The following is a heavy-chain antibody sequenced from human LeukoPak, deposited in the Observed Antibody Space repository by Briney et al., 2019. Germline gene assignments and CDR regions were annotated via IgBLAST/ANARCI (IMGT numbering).Heavy chain of an antibody. CDR2: INPNSGGT. CDR1: GYTFTGYY. V-gene: IGHV1-2*02. Sequence: ASVKVSCKASGYTFTGYYMHWVRQAPGQGLEWTGWINPNSGGTNYAQKFQGRVTMTRDTSISTAYMELSRLRSDDTAVYYCARDPSHDYGDYSLDYWGQGTLVAVSS. D-gene: IGHD4-17*01. J-gene: IGHJ4*02. CDR3: ARDPSHDYGDYSLDY.